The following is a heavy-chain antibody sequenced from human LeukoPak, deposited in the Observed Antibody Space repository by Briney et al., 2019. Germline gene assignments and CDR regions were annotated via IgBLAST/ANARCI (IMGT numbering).Heavy chain of an antibody. D-gene: IGHD2-15*01. CDR2: IIPIFGTA. CDR1: GYTVTSYD. CDR3: ARGGWHNYFDY. Sequence: GASVKVSCKASGYTVTSYDINWVRQATGQGLEWMGGIIPIFGTANYAQKFQGRVTITADKSTSTAYMELSSLRSEDTAVYYCARGGWHNYFDYWGQGTLVTVSS. V-gene: IGHV1-69*06. J-gene: IGHJ4*02.